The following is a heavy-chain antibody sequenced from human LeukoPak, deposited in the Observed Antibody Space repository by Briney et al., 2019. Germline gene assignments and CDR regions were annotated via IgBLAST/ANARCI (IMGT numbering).Heavy chain of an antibody. CDR3: AKDRFRQSGSFFDY. CDR2: ISDSGASA. CDR1: GFTFSNYG. J-gene: IGHJ4*02. V-gene: IGHV3-23*01. D-gene: IGHD1-26*01. Sequence: GGSLRLPCAASGFTFSNYGMSWVRQAPGKGLERVSGISDSGASAYYADSVKGRFTISRDNSKSTLYLQMNSLGAEDTALYYCAKDRFRQSGSFFDYWGLGTLVTVSS.